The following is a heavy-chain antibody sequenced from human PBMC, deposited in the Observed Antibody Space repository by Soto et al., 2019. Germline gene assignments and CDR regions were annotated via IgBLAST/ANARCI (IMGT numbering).Heavy chain of an antibody. D-gene: IGHD5-18*01. CDR2: ISGSGGST. CDR3: AKESPRLGYSYGSPYFDH. Sequence: XGSLRVSCAASGFTFSSYTMSWVRQAPGKGLEWVSAISGSGGSTYYADSVKGRFTISRDNSKNTLYLQMNSLRAEDTAVYYCAKESPRLGYSYGSPYFDHWGQGTLVTVPS. V-gene: IGHV3-23*01. CDR1: GFTFSSYT. J-gene: IGHJ4*02.